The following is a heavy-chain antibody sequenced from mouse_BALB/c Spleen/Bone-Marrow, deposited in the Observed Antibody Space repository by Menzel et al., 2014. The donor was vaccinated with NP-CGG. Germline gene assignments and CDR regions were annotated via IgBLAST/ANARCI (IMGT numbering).Heavy chain of an antibody. CDR3: ARGYYGRTYGWYFDV. J-gene: IGHJ1*01. D-gene: IGHD1-1*01. CDR1: GYTFTNYW. V-gene: IGHV1-69*02. CDR2: IDPSDSET. Sequence: QVQLQQSGAEFVKPGAPVKLSCKASGYTFTNYWMNWVKQRPGRGLEWIGRIDPSDSETHYNQKFKDKATLTVDKSSSTAYIQLSSLTSEDSAVYYCARGYYGRTYGWYFDVWGEGTTVTVSS.